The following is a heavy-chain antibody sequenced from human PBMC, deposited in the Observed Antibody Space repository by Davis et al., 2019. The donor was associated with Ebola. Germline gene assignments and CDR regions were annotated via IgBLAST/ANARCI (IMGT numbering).Heavy chain of an antibody. CDR1: GFIFDDYS. Sequence: SLKISCAASGFIFDDYSMHWVRQAPGKGLQWVAGISWNSGNIAYADSVKGRFTISRDDAKNSLYLQMNSLRAEDTALYYCAKDLYETSSGLSGGMDVWGQGTTVTVSS. CDR2: ISWNSGNI. D-gene: IGHD6-6*01. CDR3: AKDLYETSSGLSGGMDV. J-gene: IGHJ6*02. V-gene: IGHV3-9*01.